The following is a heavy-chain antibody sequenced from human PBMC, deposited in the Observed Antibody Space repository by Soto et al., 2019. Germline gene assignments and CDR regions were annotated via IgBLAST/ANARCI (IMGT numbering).Heavy chain of an antibody. D-gene: IGHD6-6*01. J-gene: IGHJ4*02. Sequence: QVQLQESGPGLVKPSQTLSLTCTVSGGSISSGDYYWSWIRQPPGKGLEWIGYIYYSGSTYYNPSLKSRVLISVDTSKNQLSLKLSSVTAADTAVYYCARSSSSSDPYFDYWGQGTLVTVSS. CDR2: IYYSGST. CDR1: GGSISSGDYY. CDR3: ARSSSSSDPYFDY. V-gene: IGHV4-30-4*01.